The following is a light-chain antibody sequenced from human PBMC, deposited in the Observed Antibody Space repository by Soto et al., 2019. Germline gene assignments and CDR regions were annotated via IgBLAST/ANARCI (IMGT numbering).Light chain of an antibody. CDR2: DAS. V-gene: IGKV3-11*01. CDR3: QQRSNWTLT. J-gene: IGKJ4*01. Sequence: EIVLTQSPATLSLSPGERATFSCRASHSVSYNLAWYQQKPGQAPRLLIYDASDRATGIPARFSGSGSGTDFTLTISSLEPEDFAVYYCQQRSNWTLTFGGGTKVEIK. CDR1: HSVSYN.